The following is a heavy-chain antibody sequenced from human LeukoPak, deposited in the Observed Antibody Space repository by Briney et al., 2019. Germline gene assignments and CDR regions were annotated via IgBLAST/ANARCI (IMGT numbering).Heavy chain of an antibody. V-gene: IGHV1-3*01. CDR1: GYNFTAYN. Sequence: ASVKVSCKASGYNFTAYNIHWVRQAPGQRLEWMGWVNPHNGNTNYAQKFQGRVTMTTDTSTSTAYMELRSLRSDDTAVYYCARDWGREMAIITDYWGQGTLVTVSS. D-gene: IGHD5-24*01. J-gene: IGHJ4*02. CDR3: ARDWGREMAIITDY. CDR2: VNPHNGNT.